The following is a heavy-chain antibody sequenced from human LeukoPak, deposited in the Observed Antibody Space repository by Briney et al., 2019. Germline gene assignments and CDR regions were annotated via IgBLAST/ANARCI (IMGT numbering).Heavy chain of an antibody. V-gene: IGHV1-46*01. Sequence: EASVKVSCKASGYTFTSYYMHWVRLAPGQGLEWMGLINPSGTNTNYAQKFLGRLTMTRDTSTSTVYMELSSLRSEDTAVYYCARGVRGTTASFDSWGQGTLVTVSS. D-gene: IGHD1-1*01. CDR1: GYTFTSYY. CDR2: INPSGTNT. CDR3: ARGVRGTTASFDS. J-gene: IGHJ4*02.